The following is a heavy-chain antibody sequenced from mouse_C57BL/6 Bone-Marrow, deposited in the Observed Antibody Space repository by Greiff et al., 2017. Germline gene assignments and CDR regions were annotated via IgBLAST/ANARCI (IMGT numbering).Heavy chain of an antibody. CDR2: IWSGGST. J-gene: IGHJ4*01. Sequence: VKVVESGPGLVQPSQSLSITCTVSGFSLTSYGVHWVRQPPGRGLEWLGVIWSGGSTDYNAAFISRLSISKDNSKSQVFFQMNSLQADDTAIYYCAKIADYAMDYWGEGTAVTVSS. V-gene: IGHV2-4*01. CDR1: GFSLTSYG. CDR3: AKIADYAMDY.